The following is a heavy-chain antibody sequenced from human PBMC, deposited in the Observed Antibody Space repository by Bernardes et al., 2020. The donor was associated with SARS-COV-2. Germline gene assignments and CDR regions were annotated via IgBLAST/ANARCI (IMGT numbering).Heavy chain of an antibody. CDR1: GFTFSSYS. D-gene: IGHD1-26*01. CDR2: ISSSSSSNI. J-gene: IGHJ4*02. CDR3: VREGIEGATGPNYFDS. Sequence: GGSLRLSCAASGFTFSSYSMNWVRQAPGKGLEWVSSISSSSSSNIYDADSVKGRFSISRDTAKNALYLQMNSLRVEDTAVYYCVREGIEGATGPNYFDSWGQGILVTGSS. V-gene: IGHV3-21*01.